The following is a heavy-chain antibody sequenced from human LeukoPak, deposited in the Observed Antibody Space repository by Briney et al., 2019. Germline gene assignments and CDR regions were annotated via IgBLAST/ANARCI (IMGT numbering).Heavy chain of an antibody. CDR3: ARPFEEKNSAMVKPHYYYYMDV. Sequence: SVKVSCKASGGTFSSYAISWVRQAPGQGLEWMGGIIPIFGTANYAQKFQGRVTITADKSTSTAYMELSSLRSEDTAVYYCARPFEEKNSAMVKPHYYYYMDVWGKGTTVTISS. D-gene: IGHD5-18*01. V-gene: IGHV1-69*06. CDR2: IIPIFGTA. CDR1: GGTFSSYA. J-gene: IGHJ6*03.